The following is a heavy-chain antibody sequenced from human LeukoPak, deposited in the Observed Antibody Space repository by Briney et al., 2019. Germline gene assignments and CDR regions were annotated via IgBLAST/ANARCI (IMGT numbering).Heavy chain of an antibody. Sequence: GGSLRLSCAVSGFTFSAYAISWVRQAPGKGLEWVSAMSGSGGMTYYADSVKGRFSISRDNSKNTLHPQMNSLRAEDTAVYYCAKGAMPYYDGSGYNYFDYWGQGTPVTVSS. D-gene: IGHD3-22*01. CDR2: MSGSGGMT. CDR1: GFTFSAYA. V-gene: IGHV3-23*01. J-gene: IGHJ4*02. CDR3: AKGAMPYYDGSGYNYFDY.